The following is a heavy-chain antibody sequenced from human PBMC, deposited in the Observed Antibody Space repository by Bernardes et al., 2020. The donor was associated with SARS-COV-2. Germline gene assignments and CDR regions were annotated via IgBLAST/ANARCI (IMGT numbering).Heavy chain of an antibody. D-gene: IGHD2-21*02. Sequence: ASVKVSCKASGYTFTSYYMHWVRQAPGQGLEWMGIINPSGGSTSYAQKFQGRVTMTRDTSTSTVYMELSSLRSEDTAVYYCARDLGVCGGDCYPGHDDAFDIWGQGTMVTVSS. V-gene: IGHV1-46*01. J-gene: IGHJ3*02. CDR2: INPSGGST. CDR3: ARDLGVCGGDCYPGHDDAFDI. CDR1: GYTFTSYY.